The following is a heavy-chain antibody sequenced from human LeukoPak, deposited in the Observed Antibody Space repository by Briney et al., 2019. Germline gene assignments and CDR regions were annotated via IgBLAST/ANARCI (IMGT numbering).Heavy chain of an antibody. CDR2: ISGSDGST. V-gene: IGHV3-23*01. Sequence: PGGFLRLSCAASGFTFSSYAMSWVRQAPGKGLEWVSAISGSDGSTYYADSVKSRFTISRDNSKNTLYLQMNSLRAEDTAVYYCAEPEGGYYDIRPDWGQGTLVTVSS. J-gene: IGHJ4*02. CDR1: GFTFSSYA. CDR3: AEPEGGYYDIRPD. D-gene: IGHD3-22*01.